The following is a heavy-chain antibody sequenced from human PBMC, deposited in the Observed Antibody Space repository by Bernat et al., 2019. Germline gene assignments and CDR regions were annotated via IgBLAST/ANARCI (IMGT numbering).Heavy chain of an antibody. CDR2: IYYSGST. V-gene: IGHV4-39*01. D-gene: IGHD5-24*01. CDR3: ARLIYRRWLQLMSWFDP. CDR1: GGSISSSSYY. J-gene: IGHJ5*02. Sequence: QLQLQESGPGLVKPSETLSLTRTVSGGSISSSSYYWGWIRQPPGKGLEWIGSIYYSGSTYYNPSLKSRVTISVDTSKNQFSLKLSSVTAADTAVYYCARLIYRRWLQLMSWFDPWGQGTLVTVSS.